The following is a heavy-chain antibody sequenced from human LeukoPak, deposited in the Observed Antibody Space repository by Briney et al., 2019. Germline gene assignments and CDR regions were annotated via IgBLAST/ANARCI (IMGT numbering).Heavy chain of an antibody. CDR3: AKDPWYYDSSGPLDI. V-gene: IGHV3-23*01. J-gene: IGHJ3*02. CDR2: ISGSGGST. CDR1: GFTFSSYA. Sequence: PGGSLRLSCAASGFTFSSYAMSWVRQAPGKGLEWVSAISGSGGSTYYADSVKGRFTISRDNSKNTLYLQMNGLRAEDTAVYYCAKDPWYYDSSGPLDIWGQGTMVTVSS. D-gene: IGHD3-22*01.